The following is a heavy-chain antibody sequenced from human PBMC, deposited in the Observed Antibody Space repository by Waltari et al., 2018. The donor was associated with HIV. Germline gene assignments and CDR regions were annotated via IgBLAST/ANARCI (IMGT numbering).Heavy chain of an antibody. D-gene: IGHD2-15*01. Sequence: QVQLQESGPGLVKPSQTLSLTCTVSGGSISSGSYYWSWTRQPAGKGLEWIGRIYTSGSTNYNPSLKSRVTISVDTSKNQFSLKLSSVTAADTAVYYCARADCSGGSCYSPWGQGTLVTVSS. CDR2: IYTSGST. J-gene: IGHJ5*02. CDR3: ARADCSGGSCYSP. V-gene: IGHV4-61*02. CDR1: GGSISSGSYY.